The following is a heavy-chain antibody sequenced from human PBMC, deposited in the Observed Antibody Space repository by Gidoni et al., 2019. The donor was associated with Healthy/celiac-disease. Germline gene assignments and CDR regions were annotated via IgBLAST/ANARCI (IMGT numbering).Heavy chain of an antibody. Sequence: EVQLVASGGGLVQPGGSLRLSCAASRFTFSSYEMNWVRQAPGKGLEWVSYISSSGSTIYYADSVKGRFTISRDNAKNSLYLQMNSLRAEDTAVYYCARVLSVVDYWGQGTLVTVSS. CDR3: ARVLSVVDY. V-gene: IGHV3-48*03. CDR1: RFTFSSYE. J-gene: IGHJ4*02. CDR2: ISSSGSTI.